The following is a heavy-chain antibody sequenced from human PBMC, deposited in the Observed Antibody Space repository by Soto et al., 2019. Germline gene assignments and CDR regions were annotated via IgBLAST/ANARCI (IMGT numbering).Heavy chain of an antibody. CDR1: GFSLSTTGVG. CDR2: IYWDDDK. J-gene: IGHJ6*02. CDR3: VQSRCGGDCLQSYAAHSYYGLAV. Sequence: QITLKESGPTLVKPTQTLTLTCSFSGFSLSTTGVGVGWIRQPPGKALEWLALIYWDDDKRYNPSLNSRLTITKDTTKNQVGLAMTSVDPVDTATYYCVQSRCGGDCLQSYAAHSYYGLAVWGQGTTVTVSS. V-gene: IGHV2-5*02. D-gene: IGHD2-21*02.